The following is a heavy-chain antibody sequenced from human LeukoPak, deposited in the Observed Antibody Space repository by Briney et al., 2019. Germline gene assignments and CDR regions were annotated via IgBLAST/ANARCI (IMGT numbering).Heavy chain of an antibody. V-gene: IGHV3-23*01. CDR2: ISGSGDST. Sequence: GGSLRLSCTASGFTFGDYAMSWVRQAPGKGLEWVSGISGSGDSTDYADSVKGRFTISRDNSKNTLYVQMDSLRAEDTVVYYCAKSLVLRKSRGYWGQGTLVTVSS. CDR3: AKSLVLRKSRGY. D-gene: IGHD3-16*02. J-gene: IGHJ4*02. CDR1: GFTFGDYA.